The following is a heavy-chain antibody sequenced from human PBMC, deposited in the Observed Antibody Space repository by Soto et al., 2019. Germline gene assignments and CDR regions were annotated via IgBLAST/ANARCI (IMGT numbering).Heavy chain of an antibody. J-gene: IGHJ4*02. CDR3: ARQVVDGTVAGTGSFDY. CDR1: VGSISSTSYY. CDR2: FYYSGST. Sequence: SETLSLTCTVSVGSISSTSYYWVWIRQPPGKGLEWIGSFYYSGSTYYNPSLKSRVTISVDMSENQFSLKLSSVTAADTAVYYCARQVVDGTVAGTGSFDYWGQGTLVTVSS. D-gene: IGHD6-19*01. V-gene: IGHV4-39*01.